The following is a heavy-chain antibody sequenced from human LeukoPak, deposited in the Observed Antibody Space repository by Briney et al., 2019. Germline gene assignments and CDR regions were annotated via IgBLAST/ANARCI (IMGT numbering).Heavy chain of an antibody. V-gene: IGHV3-48*03. CDR1: GFTFSSYE. CDR2: ISSSGSTI. Sequence: PGGSLRLSCAASGFTFSSYEMNWVRQAPGKGLEWVSYISSSGSTIYYADSVKGRCTISRDNAKNSLYLQMNSLRAEDTAVYYCARDYGSGSYYQSYYYYGMDVWGKGTTVTVSS. J-gene: IGHJ6*04. D-gene: IGHD3-10*01. CDR3: ARDYGSGSYYQSYYYYGMDV.